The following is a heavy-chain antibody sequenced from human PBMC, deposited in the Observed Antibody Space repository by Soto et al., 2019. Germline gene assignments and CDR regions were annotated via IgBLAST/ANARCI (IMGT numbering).Heavy chain of an antibody. J-gene: IGHJ6*02. V-gene: IGHV1-18*04. CDR3: ARDLRRAKRGMDV. Sequence: ASVKVSCKASGYTFTSYGSSGVRQAPGQGLEWMGWISAYNGNTNYAQKLQGRVTMTTDTSTSTAYMELRSLRSDDTAVYYCARDLRRAKRGMDVLGQGTTLTVSS. CDR1: GYTFTSYG. CDR2: ISAYNGNT.